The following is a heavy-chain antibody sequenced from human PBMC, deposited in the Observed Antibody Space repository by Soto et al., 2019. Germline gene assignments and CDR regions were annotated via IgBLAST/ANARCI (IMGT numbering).Heavy chain of an antibody. V-gene: IGHV3-13*01. J-gene: IGHJ4*02. Sequence: EVQLVESGGGLVQPGGSMRLTCAASDFTFRSFDFHWVRQATGKGLEWVATIGTIGDTYYPVSVKGRFTVSRENANSSVSLQMDSLRVGDTAVYFCVSGQEVGAHFFDSWGQGTPVTVSS. CDR1: DFTFRSFD. CDR2: IGTIGDT. CDR3: VSGQEVGAHFFDS. D-gene: IGHD2-15*01.